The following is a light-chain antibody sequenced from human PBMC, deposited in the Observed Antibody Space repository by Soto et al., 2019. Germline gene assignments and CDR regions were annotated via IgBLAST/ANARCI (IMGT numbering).Light chain of an antibody. CDR2: KAS. J-gene: IGKJ1*01. V-gene: IGKV1-5*03. Sequence: DIQMTQSPSTLSASVGDRVTITCRASQTISSWLAWYQQKPGKAPKLLIYKASSLESGVPSRFSGSGSGTEFTLTISGLQPDDFATYYCQQTYTAPRTFGQGTKVDI. CDR1: QTISSW. CDR3: QQTYTAPRT.